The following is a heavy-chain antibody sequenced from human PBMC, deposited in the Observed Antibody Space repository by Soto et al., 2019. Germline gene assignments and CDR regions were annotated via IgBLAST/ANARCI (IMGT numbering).Heavy chain of an antibody. CDR3: AREPISTPRGVTQVDP. CDR2: IYNGGTT. J-gene: IGHJ5*02. CDR1: GAPISSGGFY. Sequence: PSETLSLTCNVSGAPISSGGFYWSWIRQHPGKGPEWIGYIYNGGTTFYNPSLGSRVTMSLDAAKNHFSLELRSVTVADTAVYYCAREPISTPRGVTQVDPWGQGTQVTVSS. D-gene: IGHD3-10*01. V-gene: IGHV4-31*03.